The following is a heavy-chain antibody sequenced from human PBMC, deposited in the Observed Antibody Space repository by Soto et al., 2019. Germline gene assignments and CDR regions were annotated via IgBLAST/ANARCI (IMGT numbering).Heavy chain of an antibody. Sequence: EVQLVESGGGLVQPGGSLRLSCAASGSTLSDHYMDWVRQAPGKGLEWVGRTRNKANGYTTEYAASVKGRFTISRDDSKNSLYLQMNSLKPEDTAVYYCTICVAPTYYNYGLDVWGQGTTVTVSS. J-gene: IGHJ6*02. CDR1: GSTLSDHY. CDR3: TICVAPTYYNYGLDV. CDR2: TRNKANGYTT. D-gene: IGHD2-15*01. V-gene: IGHV3-72*01.